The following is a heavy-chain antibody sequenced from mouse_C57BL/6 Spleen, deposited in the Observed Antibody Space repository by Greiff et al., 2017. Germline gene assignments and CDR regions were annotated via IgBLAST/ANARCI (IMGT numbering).Heavy chain of an antibody. Sequence: EVQRVESGGGLVQPGGSLSLSCAASGFTFTDYYMSWVRQPPGKALEWLGFIRNKANGYTTEYSASVKGRFTISRDNSQSILYLQMNALRAEDSATYYCARYYYGSSSDYFDYWGQGTTLTVSS. J-gene: IGHJ2*01. CDR3: ARYYYGSSSDYFDY. CDR1: GFTFTDYY. D-gene: IGHD1-1*01. CDR2: IRNKANGYTT. V-gene: IGHV7-3*01.